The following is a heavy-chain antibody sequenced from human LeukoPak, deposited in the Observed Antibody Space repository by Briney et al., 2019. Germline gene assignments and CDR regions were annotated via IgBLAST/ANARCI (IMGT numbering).Heavy chain of an antibody. CDR1: GGSISSYS. D-gene: IGHD1-14*01. CDR3: AKTISRMHPPDY. J-gene: IGHJ4*02. CDR2: LYYSGST. Sequence: SETLSLTCTVSGGSISSYSWSWVRQPPGKGLEWIGYLYYSGSTNYNPSLKSRVTISIDTSKNQFSLKLSYVTAADTAVYYCAKTISRMHPPDYWGQGTLVTVSS. V-gene: IGHV4-59*01.